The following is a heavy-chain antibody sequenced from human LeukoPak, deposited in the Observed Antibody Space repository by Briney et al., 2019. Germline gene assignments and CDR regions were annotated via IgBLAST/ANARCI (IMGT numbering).Heavy chain of an antibody. CDR3: ARGERLSGYSYGITDWFDP. CDR1: GYTFTGYY. Sequence: ASVKVSCKASGYTFTGYYMHWVRQAPGQGLEWMGWINPNSGGTNYAQKFQGRVTMTRDTSISTAYMELSRLRSDDTAVYYCARGERLSGYSYGITDWFDPWGQGTLVTVSS. CDR2: INPNSGGT. J-gene: IGHJ5*02. D-gene: IGHD5-18*01. V-gene: IGHV1-2*02.